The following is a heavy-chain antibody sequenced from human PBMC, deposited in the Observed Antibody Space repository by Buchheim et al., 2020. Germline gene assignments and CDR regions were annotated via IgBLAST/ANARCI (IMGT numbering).Heavy chain of an antibody. Sequence: QVQLQESGPGLVKPSGTLSLTCAVSGGSISSSNWWSWVRQPPGKGLEWIGEIYLSGSTNYNPSLKSRVTISVDKSKNQFSLKLSSVTAADTAVYYCARASYSSGWYASLGYYYYGMDVWGQGTT. CDR3: ARASYSSGWYASLGYYYYGMDV. CDR2: IYLSGST. D-gene: IGHD6-19*01. J-gene: IGHJ6*02. CDR1: GGSISSSNW. V-gene: IGHV4-4*02.